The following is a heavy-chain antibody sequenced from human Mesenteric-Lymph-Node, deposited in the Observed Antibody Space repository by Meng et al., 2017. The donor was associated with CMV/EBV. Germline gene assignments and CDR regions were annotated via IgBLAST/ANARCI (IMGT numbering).Heavy chain of an antibody. Sequence: ASVKVSCKASGYTFTSYGISWVRQAPGQGLEWMGWISAYNGNTNYAQKFQGRVTITADKSTSTAYMELSSLRSEDTAVYYCARGTYSGYEFDYWGQGTLVTVSS. V-gene: IGHV1-18*01. CDR3: ARGTYSGYEFDY. D-gene: IGHD5-12*01. CDR1: GYTFTSYG. CDR2: ISAYNGNT. J-gene: IGHJ4*02.